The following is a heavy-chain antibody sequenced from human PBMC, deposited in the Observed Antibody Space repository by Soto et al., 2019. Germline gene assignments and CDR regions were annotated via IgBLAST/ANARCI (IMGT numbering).Heavy chain of an antibody. CDR1: GFTFSSYG. CDR2: IWYDGSNK. CDR3: ARDRGETHIGIQLWLWGPYGMDV. D-gene: IGHD5-18*01. V-gene: IGHV3-33*01. J-gene: IGHJ6*02. Sequence: PGGSLRLSCAASGFTFSSYGMHWVRQAPDKGLEWVAVIWYDGSNKYYADSVKGRFTISRDNSKNTLYLQMNSLRAEDTAVYYCARDRGETHIGIQLWLWGPYGMDVWGQGTTVTVSS.